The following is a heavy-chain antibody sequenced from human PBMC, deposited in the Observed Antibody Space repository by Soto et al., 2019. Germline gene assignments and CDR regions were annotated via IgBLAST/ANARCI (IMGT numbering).Heavy chain of an antibody. CDR2: IYYSGST. CDR1: GGSISSYY. J-gene: IGHJ4*02. V-gene: IGHV4-59*08. D-gene: IGHD3-10*02. Sequence: SETLSLTCTVSGGSISSYYWSWIRQPPGKGLEWIGYIYYSGSTNYNPSLKSRVTISVDTSKNQFSLKLGSVTAADTAVYYCAGHWRKTFYYRAQRTLVPVSA. CDR3: AGHWRKTFYY.